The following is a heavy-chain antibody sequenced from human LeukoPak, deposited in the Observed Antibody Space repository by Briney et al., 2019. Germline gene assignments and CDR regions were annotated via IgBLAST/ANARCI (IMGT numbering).Heavy chain of an antibody. Sequence: SATESPTYRLACHSVASTFSYCARLRQPPGKGLAGIRKIYYSGSTYYTPPLKSRVIISIDTSKNQFSLKVAAVTAADTAVYYCARAGHDIGDYYFQDWGQGSLVTVS. V-gene: IGHV4-39*07. CDR3: ARAGHDIGDYYFQD. CDR1: CHSVASTFSY. J-gene: IGHJ1*01. CDR2: IYYSGST. D-gene: IGHD4-17*01.